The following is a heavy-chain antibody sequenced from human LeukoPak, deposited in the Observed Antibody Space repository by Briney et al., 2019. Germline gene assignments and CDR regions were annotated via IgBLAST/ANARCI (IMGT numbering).Heavy chain of an antibody. D-gene: IGHD1-26*01. V-gene: IGHV1-2*02. J-gene: IGHJ5*02. CDR2: INPNSGGT. CDR1: GYTFTGYY. Sequence: ASVKVSCKASGYTFTGYYMHWVRQAPGQGLEWMGWINPNSGGTNYAQNFQGRVTMTRDTSISTAYMELSRLTSDDTAGYYRARGRGVYGGSFYNWFDPWGQGTLVTVSS. CDR3: ARGRGVYGGSFYNWFDP.